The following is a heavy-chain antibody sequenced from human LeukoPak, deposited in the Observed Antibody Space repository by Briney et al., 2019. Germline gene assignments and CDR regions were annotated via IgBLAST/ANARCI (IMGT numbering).Heavy chain of an antibody. CDR3: ARATKGSYYFDY. J-gene: IGHJ4*02. Sequence: SETLSFTCTVSGGSISSGGYYWSWIRQPPGKGLEWIGYIYHSGSTYYNPSLKSRVTISVDRSKNQFSLKLSSVTAADTAVYYCARATKGSYYFDYWGQGTLVTVSS. V-gene: IGHV4-30-2*01. CDR2: IYHSGST. CDR1: GGSISSGGYY. D-gene: IGHD1-26*01.